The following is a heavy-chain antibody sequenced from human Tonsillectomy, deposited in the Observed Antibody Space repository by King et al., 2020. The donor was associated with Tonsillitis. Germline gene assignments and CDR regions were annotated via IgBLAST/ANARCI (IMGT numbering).Heavy chain of an antibody. D-gene: IGHD3-22*01. Sequence: VQLQESGPGLVKPSQTLSLTCAVSGGPISRGGYSWSWIRQPPGKGLEWIGYIYYSGRTDYNPSLKSRVTMSKDASQNQFSLKLSSMTAADTAVYYCATYYDTRGDVYDIWGQGTMFTVSS. V-gene: IGHV4-30-4*07. J-gene: IGHJ3*02. CDR1: GGPISRGGYS. CDR3: ATYYDTRGDVYDI. CDR2: IYYSGRT.